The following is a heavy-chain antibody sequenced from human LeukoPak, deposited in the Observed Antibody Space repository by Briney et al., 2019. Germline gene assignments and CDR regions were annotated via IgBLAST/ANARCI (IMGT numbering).Heavy chain of an antibody. Sequence: GGSLRLSCAASGNYWMHWVRQVPGKGPVWVSHINSDGSWTSYADSVKGRFTISKDNAKNTAYLQMNSLRAEDTAVYYCVSFYETYWGRGTLVTVSS. CDR1: GNYW. J-gene: IGHJ4*02. CDR2: INSDGSWT. D-gene: IGHD2/OR15-2a*01. CDR3: VSFYETY. V-gene: IGHV3-74*01.